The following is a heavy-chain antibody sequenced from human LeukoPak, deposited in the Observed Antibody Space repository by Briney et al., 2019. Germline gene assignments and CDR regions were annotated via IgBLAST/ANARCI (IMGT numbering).Heavy chain of an antibody. Sequence: SETLSLTCTVSGGSISSYYWTWVRQPPGKGLEWIGYIYNTGSTNYNPSLKSRVTISVDTSKNQFSLKLRSVTAADTAVYYCARFSGWSFFFDFWGQGTLVTVSS. D-gene: IGHD6-19*01. CDR3: ARFSGWSFFFDF. J-gene: IGHJ4*02. CDR2: IYNTGST. CDR1: GGSISSYY. V-gene: IGHV4-59*01.